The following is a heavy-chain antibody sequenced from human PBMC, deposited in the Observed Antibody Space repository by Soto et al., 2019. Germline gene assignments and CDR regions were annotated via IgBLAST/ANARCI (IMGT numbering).Heavy chain of an antibody. J-gene: IGHJ3*01. CDR3: VRRAITATTNWGAFDV. V-gene: IGHV3-23*01. Sequence: LRLSGAASGFTFSSFVMNWVRQAPGNGLELVSTVSPGGDVSHYTDSVKGRFTISRDNSRRTLHLQMDSLRAEDAAVYFCVRRAITATTNWGAFDVWGQGTVVTVSS. CDR1: GFTFSSFV. D-gene: IGHD1-20*01. CDR2: VSPGGDVS.